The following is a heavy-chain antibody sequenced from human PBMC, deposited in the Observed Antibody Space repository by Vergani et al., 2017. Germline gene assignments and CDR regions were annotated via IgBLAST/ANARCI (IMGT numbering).Heavy chain of an antibody. CDR2: IIPIFGTA. D-gene: IGHD6-6*01. J-gene: IGHJ6*03. CDR1: GGTFSSYA. V-gene: IGHV1-69*01. Sequence: QVQLVQSGAEVKKPGSSVKVSCKASGGTFSSYAISWVRQAPGQGLEWMGGIIPIFGTANYAQKFQGRVTITADESTRTAYMELSSLRSEDTAVYYCARRSSSSLGYYYMDVWGKGTTVTVSS. CDR3: ARRSSSSLGYYYMDV.